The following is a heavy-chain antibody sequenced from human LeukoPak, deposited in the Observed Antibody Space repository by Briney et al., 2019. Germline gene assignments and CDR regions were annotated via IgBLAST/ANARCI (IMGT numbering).Heavy chain of an antibody. CDR1: GGTFSRYA. V-gene: IGHV1-69*06. CDR2: IIPIFGTA. Sequence: SVKVSCKASGGTFSRYAISGVRQAPGQGLEWMGRIIPIFGTANYAQKFQGRVTITADKSTSTAYMELSSLRSEDTAVYYCARTLITSGSYDYWGQGTLVTVSS. J-gene: IGHJ4*02. D-gene: IGHD1-14*01. CDR3: ARTLITSGSYDY.